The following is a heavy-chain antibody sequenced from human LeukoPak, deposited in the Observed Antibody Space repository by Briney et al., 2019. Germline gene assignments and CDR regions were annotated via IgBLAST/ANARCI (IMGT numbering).Heavy chain of an antibody. CDR3: ARSRASGSYQTAEYFQH. V-gene: IGHV3-21*01. CDR1: GFTFSSYA. J-gene: IGHJ1*01. Sequence: GGSLRLSCAASGFTFSSYAMSWVRQAPGKGLEWVSSISSSSSYIYYADSVKGRFTISRDNAKNSLYLQMNSLRAEDTAVYYCARSRASGSYQTAEYFQHWGQGTLVTVSS. CDR2: ISSSSSYI. D-gene: IGHD1-26*01.